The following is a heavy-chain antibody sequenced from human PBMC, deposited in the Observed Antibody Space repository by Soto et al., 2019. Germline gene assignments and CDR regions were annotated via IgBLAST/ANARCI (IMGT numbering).Heavy chain of an antibody. CDR2: IYYSGST. V-gene: IGHV4-61*01. CDR1: GGSVSSGSYY. J-gene: IGHJ3*02. Sequence: SETLSLTCTVSGGSVSSGSYYWSWIRQPPGKGLEWIGYIYYSGSTNYNPSLKSRVTISVDTSKNQFSLKLSSVTAADTAVYYCASYQQSYAFDIWGQGTMVTVSS. CDR3: ASYQQSYAFDI. D-gene: IGHD2-2*01.